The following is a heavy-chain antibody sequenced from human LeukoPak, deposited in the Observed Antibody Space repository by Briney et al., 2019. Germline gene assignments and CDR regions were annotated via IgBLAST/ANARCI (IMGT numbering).Heavy chain of an antibody. CDR1: GGSISSSRYY. CDR3: ATGETGSTLGGY. V-gene: IGHV4-61*01. CDR2: IYDSGST. J-gene: IGHJ4*02. Sequence: SETLSLTCTVSGGSISSSRYYWTWIRQPPGKGLEWIGYIYDSGSTNYNPSLKSRVTISVDTSKNQFALKLTSVTAADTAVYYCATGETGSTLGGYWGQGTLVTVSS. D-gene: IGHD1-1*01.